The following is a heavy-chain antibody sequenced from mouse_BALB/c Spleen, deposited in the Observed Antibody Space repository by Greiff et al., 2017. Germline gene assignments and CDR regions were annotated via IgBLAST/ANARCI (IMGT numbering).Heavy chain of an antibody. J-gene: IGHJ1*01. CDR3: ARDRDYSGSGKWYFDV. CDR2: IWAGGST. D-gene: IGHD1-3*01. CDR1: GFSLTSYG. V-gene: IGHV2-9*02. Sequence: QVQLQQSGPGLVAPSQSLSISCTVSGFSLTSYGVHWVRQPPGQGLEWLGVIWAGGSTNYNSALMSRLSISKDNSKSQVFLKMNSLQTDDTAMYYCARDRDYSGSGKWYFDVWGAGTTVTVSS.